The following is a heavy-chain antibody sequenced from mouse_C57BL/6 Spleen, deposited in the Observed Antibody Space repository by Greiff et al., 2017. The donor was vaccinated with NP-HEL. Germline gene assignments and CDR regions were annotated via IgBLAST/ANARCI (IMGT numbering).Heavy chain of an antibody. CDR1: GYTFTSYW. J-gene: IGHJ3*01. D-gene: IGHD4-1*01. Sequence: VKLQQPGAELVKPGASVKLSCKASGYTFTSYWMHWVKQRPGQGLEWIGMIHPNSGSTNYNEKFKSKATLTVDKSSSTAYMQLSSLTSEDAAVYYCAREEVTGTRFAYWGQGTLVTVSA. V-gene: IGHV1-64*01. CDR3: AREEVTGTRFAY. CDR2: IHPNSGST.